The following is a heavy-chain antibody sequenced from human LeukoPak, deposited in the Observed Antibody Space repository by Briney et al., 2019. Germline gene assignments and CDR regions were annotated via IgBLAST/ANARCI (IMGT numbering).Heavy chain of an antibody. CDR1: GGSISSNTYF. D-gene: IGHD5/OR15-5a*01. CDR3: ATPDTVSTYNWFDP. V-gene: IGHV4-39*01. CDR2: IRYSGST. J-gene: IGHJ5*02. Sequence: SETLSLTCNVSGGSISSNTYFWGWIRRPPGKGLEWIGSIRYSGSTYYNPSLKSRVTISVDTSKNQSSLNLSSLTAADTAVYYCATPDTVSTYNWFDPWGQGTLVTVS.